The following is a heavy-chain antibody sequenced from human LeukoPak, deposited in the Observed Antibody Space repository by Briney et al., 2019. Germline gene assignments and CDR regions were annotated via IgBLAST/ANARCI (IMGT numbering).Heavy chain of an antibody. D-gene: IGHD2-15*01. J-gene: IGHJ6*02. CDR2: ISGSGDST. CDR1: GFTFSSNA. V-gene: IGHV3-23*01. Sequence: QAGGSLRLSCSASGFTFSSNAMSWVRQAPGKGRAWVSAISGSGDSTYYADSVKGRFTISRDNSKNTLNLQMNSLRAEDTAVYYCAKYSGGIYYGYGVDVWGQGTTVTVSS. CDR3: AKYSGGIYYGYGVDV.